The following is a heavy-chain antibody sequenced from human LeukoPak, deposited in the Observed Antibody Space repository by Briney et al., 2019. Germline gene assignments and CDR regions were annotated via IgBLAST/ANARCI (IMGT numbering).Heavy chain of an antibody. Sequence: GASVKVSCKTSGYTFTNYAMHWVRQAPGQGLEWMGWINTGNGNTKYSQKFQGRVTITRDTSARTTYMELSSLRSEDTAMYYCARERESGSYDSSGPYSFDYWGQGTLVTVSS. CDR1: GYTFTNYA. D-gene: IGHD3-22*01. CDR3: ARERESGSYDSSGPYSFDY. V-gene: IGHV1-3*04. CDR2: INTGNGNT. J-gene: IGHJ4*02.